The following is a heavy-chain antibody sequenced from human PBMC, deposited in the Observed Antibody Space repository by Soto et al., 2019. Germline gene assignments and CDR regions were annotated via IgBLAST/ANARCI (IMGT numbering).Heavy chain of an antibody. CDR3: ARGPSYRVTIFGVAQGAFDP. D-gene: IGHD3-3*01. V-gene: IGHV4-34*01. CDR2: INHSGSA. J-gene: IGHJ5*02. CDR1: GGSFSGYY. Sequence: SETLSLTCGVYGGSFSGYYWSWTRQSPGKGLEWIGEINHSGSANYNPSLKTRLTISIDTSENQFSLKLSSVTAADTAMYYCARGPSYRVTIFGVAQGAFDPWGQGTLVTVSS.